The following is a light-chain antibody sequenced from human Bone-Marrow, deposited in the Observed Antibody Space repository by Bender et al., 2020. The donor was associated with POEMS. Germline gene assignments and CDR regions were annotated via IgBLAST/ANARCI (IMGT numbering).Light chain of an antibody. CDR2: GYN. CDR1: SSNTGSGYD. V-gene: IGLV1-40*01. J-gene: IGLJ2*01. Sequence: QSALTQPPSASGSPGQSITISCTGSSSNTGSGYDINWYQHLPGTAPKLLIYGYNNRPSGVPDRFSGSKSGTSASLAITGLQAEDEGDYYCQSYDNSLSGSMTFGGGTKLTVL. CDR3: QSYDNSLSGSMT.